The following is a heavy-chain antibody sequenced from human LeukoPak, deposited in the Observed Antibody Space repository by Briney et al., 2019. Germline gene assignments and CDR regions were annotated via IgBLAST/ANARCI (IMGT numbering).Heavy chain of an antibody. CDR1: GRSISSGDYY. V-gene: IGHV4-30-4*08. Sequence: PSETLSRTCTVSGRSISSGDYYWSWIRQPPGKGLEWIGYIYYSGSTYYNPSLKSRVTISVDTSKNQFSLKLSSVTTADTAVYYCARDQKYYYDSSGNFWGQGTMVTVSS. D-gene: IGHD3-22*01. CDR2: IYYSGST. CDR3: ARDQKYYYDSSGNF. J-gene: IGHJ3*01.